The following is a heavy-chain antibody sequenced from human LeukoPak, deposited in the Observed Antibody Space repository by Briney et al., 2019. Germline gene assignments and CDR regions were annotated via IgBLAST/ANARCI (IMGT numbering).Heavy chain of an antibody. CDR1: GGSISIYY. CDR3: ARDRGSTMIVVDHDAFDI. D-gene: IGHD3-22*01. CDR2: IYYSGST. Sequence: SETLSLTCTVSGGSISIYYWSWIRQPPGKGLEWIGYIYYSGSTNYNPSLKSRVTISVDTSKNQFSLKLSSVTAADTAVYYCARDRGSTMIVVDHDAFDIWGQGTMVTVSS. V-gene: IGHV4-59*01. J-gene: IGHJ3*02.